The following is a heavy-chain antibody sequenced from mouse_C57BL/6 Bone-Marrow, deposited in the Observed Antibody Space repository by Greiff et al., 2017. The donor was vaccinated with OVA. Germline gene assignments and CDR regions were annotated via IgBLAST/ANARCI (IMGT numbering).Heavy chain of an antibody. D-gene: IGHD3-1*01. CDR3: ARGYEGLDYAMDY. CDR2: IDPANGNT. V-gene: IGHV14-3*01. J-gene: IGHJ4*01. Sequence: VQLQQSVAELVRPGASVKLSCTASGFTITNTYMHWVKQRPEQGLEWIGRIDPANGNTKYAPKFQGKATLTADTSSTTAYLQLSSLTSEDTAIYYGARGYEGLDYAMDYWGQGTSVTVSS. CDR1: GFTITNTY.